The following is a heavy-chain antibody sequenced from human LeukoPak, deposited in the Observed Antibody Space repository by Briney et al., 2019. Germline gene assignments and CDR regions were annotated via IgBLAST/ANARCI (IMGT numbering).Heavy chain of an antibody. V-gene: IGHV4-61*08. CDR3: ARDAYPRWGYCSSTSCYNGPYRWFDP. CDR1: GGSISSGGYY. CDR2: IYYSGST. J-gene: IGHJ5*02. Sequence: SQTLSLTCTVSGGSISSGGYYWSWIRQPPGKGLEWIGYIYYSGSTNYNPSLKSRVTISVDTSKNQFSLKLSSVTAADTAVYYCARDAYPRWGYCSSTSCYNGPYRWFDPWGQGTLVTVSS. D-gene: IGHD2-2*02.